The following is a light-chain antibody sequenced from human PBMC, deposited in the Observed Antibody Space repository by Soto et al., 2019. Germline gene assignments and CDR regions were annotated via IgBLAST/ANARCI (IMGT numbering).Light chain of an antibody. J-gene: IGLJ2*01. Sequence: QLVLTQPPSVSGAPGQRVTISCTGSSSNIGAGYDVHWYQQLPGTAPKLLIYGNSHRPSGVPDRFSGSKSGTSASLAITGLQAEDEADYYCQSYGSSGVVFGGGTKLTVL. CDR3: QSYGSSGVV. CDR1: SSNIGAGYD. V-gene: IGLV1-40*01. CDR2: GNS.